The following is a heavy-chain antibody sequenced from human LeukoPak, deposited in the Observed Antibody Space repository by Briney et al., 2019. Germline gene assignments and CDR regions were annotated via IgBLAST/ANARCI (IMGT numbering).Heavy chain of an antibody. CDR3: ARDRPHTVTPFLGAFDI. CDR1: GGTFSSYA. Sequence: SVKVSCKASGGTFSSYAISWVRQAPGQGLEWIGRIIPIFGTANYAQKFQGRVTITTDESTSTAYMELSSLRSEDTAVYYCARDRPHTVTPFLGAFDIWGQGTMVTVSS. D-gene: IGHD4-17*01. CDR2: IIPIFGTA. V-gene: IGHV1-69*05. J-gene: IGHJ3*02.